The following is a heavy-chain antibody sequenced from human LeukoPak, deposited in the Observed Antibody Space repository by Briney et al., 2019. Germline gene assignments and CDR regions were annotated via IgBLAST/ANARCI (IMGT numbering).Heavy chain of an antibody. D-gene: IGHD2-15*01. Sequence: SETLSLTFTVSDGSIMSTNYEWGWSRQPPGKGLVWNGYIYYSGSTNYNPSLKSRVTISVDTSKNQFSLKLSSVTAADTAVYYCARSCSGGSCYRRWGDAFDIWGQGTMVTVSS. V-gene: IGHV4-61*05. CDR3: ARSCSGGSCYRRWGDAFDI. CDR2: IYYSGST. J-gene: IGHJ3*02. CDR1: DGSIMSTNYE.